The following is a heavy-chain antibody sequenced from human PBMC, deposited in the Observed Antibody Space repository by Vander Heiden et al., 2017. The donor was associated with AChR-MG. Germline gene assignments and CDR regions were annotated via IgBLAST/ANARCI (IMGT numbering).Heavy chain of an antibody. D-gene: IGHD2-15*01. CDR1: GGSISSGGYY. CDR2: IYYSGST. J-gene: IGHJ4*02. CDR3: ARGKYCSGGSCYSVRYFDY. Sequence: QVQLQESGPGLVKPSQTLSLTVTVSGGSISSGGYYWGWIRQQPGKGLEWIGYIYYSGSTYYNPSLKSRVTISVDTSKNQFSLKLSSVTAADTAVYYCARGKYCSGGSCYSVRYFDYWGQGTLVTVSS. V-gene: IGHV4-31*03.